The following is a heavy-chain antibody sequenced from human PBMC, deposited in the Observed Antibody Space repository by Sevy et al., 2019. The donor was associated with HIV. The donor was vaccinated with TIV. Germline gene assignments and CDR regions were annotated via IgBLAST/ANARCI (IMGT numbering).Heavy chain of an antibody. D-gene: IGHD3-22*01. CDR3: ARDSPRYYYDSSGYDYYYYGMDV. V-gene: IGHV3-53*01. J-gene: IGHJ6*02. Sequence: GGSLRLSCAASGFTVSSNYMSWVRQAPGKGLEWVSVIYSGGSTYYADSVKGRFTISRDNSKNTRYLQMNSLRAEDTAVYYCARDSPRYYYDSSGYDYYYYGMDVWGQGTTVTVSS. CDR2: IYSGGST. CDR1: GFTVSSNY.